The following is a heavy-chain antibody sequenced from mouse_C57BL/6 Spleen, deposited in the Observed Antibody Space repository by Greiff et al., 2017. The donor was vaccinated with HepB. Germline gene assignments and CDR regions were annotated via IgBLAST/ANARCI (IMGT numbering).Heavy chain of an antibody. CDR3: AGWLLDYFDY. Sequence: QVQLKESGPELVKPGASVKISCKASGYAFSSSWMNWVKQRPGKGLEWIGRIYPGDGDTNYNGKFKGKATLTADKSSSTAYMQLSSLTSEDSAVYFCAGWLLDYFDYWGKGTTLTVSS. D-gene: IGHD2-3*01. V-gene: IGHV1-82*01. J-gene: IGHJ2*01. CDR2: IYPGDGDT. CDR1: GYAFSSSW.